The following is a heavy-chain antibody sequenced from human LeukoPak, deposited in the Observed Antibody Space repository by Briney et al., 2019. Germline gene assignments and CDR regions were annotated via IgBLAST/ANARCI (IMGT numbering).Heavy chain of an antibody. J-gene: IGHJ6*02. CDR3: AKDPGAAGSYGMDV. Sequence: PGGSLRLTCAASGFTFSSYAMSWVRQAPGKGLEWASAISGSGGSTYYADSVKGRFTISRDNSKNTLYLQMNSLRAEDTAVYYCAKDPGAAGSYGMDVWGQGTTVTVSS. CDR1: GFTFSSYA. V-gene: IGHV3-23*01. CDR2: ISGSGGST. D-gene: IGHD6-13*01.